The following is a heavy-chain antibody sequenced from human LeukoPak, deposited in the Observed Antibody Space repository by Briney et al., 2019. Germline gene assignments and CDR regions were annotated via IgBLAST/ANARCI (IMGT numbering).Heavy chain of an antibody. CDR3: AKERYYYDSSGYSF. J-gene: IGHJ4*02. CDR2: ISGSGDST. Sequence: PGGSLRLSCAASGFTFSSYGMSWVRQAPGKGLEWVSAISGSGDSTYYADSVKGRFTISRDNSKNTLYLQMNSLRAEDTAVYYCAKERYYYDSSGYSFWGQGTLVTVSS. V-gene: IGHV3-23*01. CDR1: GFTFSSYG. D-gene: IGHD3-22*01.